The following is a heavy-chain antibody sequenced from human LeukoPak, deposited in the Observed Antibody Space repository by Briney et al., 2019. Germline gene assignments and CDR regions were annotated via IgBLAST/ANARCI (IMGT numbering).Heavy chain of an antibody. CDR3: AKDIYYDTSGHDY. D-gene: IGHD3-22*01. CDR2: ISGSGGST. CDR1: GFTFSSYA. V-gene: IGHV3-23*01. Sequence: GGSLRLSCAASGFTFSSYAMSWVRQAPGKGLEWVSAISGSGGSTYYADSVKGRFTISRDNARSTLYLQMNSLRAEDTAVYYCAKDIYYDTSGHDYWGQGTLVTVSS. J-gene: IGHJ4*02.